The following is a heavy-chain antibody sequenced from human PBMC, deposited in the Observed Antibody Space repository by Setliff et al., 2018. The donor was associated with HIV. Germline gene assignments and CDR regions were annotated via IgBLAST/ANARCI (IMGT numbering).Heavy chain of an antibody. V-gene: IGHV4-34*01. Sequence: SETLSLTCAVYGGPLSGHYWSWIRQPPRQGLEWIGETSHSGKTNYNPSLKSRVTISVDTSKNQFSLKLTSVTAADTAVYYCVTSSSWSSRLNFWGPGVLVTVSS. CDR1: GGPLSGHY. J-gene: IGHJ4*02. CDR3: VTSSSWSSRLNF. D-gene: IGHD2-2*01. CDR2: TSHSGKT.